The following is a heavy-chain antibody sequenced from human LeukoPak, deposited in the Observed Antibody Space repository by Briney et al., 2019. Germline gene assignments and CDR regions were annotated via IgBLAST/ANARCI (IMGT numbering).Heavy chain of an antibody. D-gene: IGHD4-23*01. CDR2: INHSGRT. CDR1: GGSLSGYY. V-gene: IGHV4-34*01. CDR3: ARVDYGGNDY. Sequence: SETLSLTCAVYGGSLSGYYWTWIRQPPGKGLEWIGEINHSGRTNYNPSLTSRVTISLDTPKKHFSLKLSSMTAADTAVYYCARVDYGGNDYWGQGTLVTVSS. J-gene: IGHJ4*02.